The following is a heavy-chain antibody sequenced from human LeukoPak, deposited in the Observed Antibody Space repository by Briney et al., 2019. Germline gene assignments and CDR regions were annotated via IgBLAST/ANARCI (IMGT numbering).Heavy chain of an antibody. Sequence: PSETLSLTCAVYGGSFSGYYWSCIRQPPGKGLEWIGEINHSGSTNYNPSLKGRVTISVDTSKNQFSLKLSSVTAADTAVYYCATSRNWYFDLWGRGTLVTVSS. CDR3: ATSRNWYFDL. V-gene: IGHV4-34*01. CDR2: INHSGST. J-gene: IGHJ2*01. CDR1: GGSFSGYY.